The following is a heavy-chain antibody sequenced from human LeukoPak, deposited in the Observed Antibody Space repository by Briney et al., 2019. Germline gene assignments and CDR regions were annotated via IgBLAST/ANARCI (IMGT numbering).Heavy chain of an antibody. CDR3: AKDRPNFHENSGHYYRRDGDS. Sequence: GGSLTLSCQASGFTFYMYAMSWVRQAPGKGLEWVTSMCGTAGCTFYPDSVKGRFTISRDNSKNVLYLRMNSLTAEDTATYYCAKDRPNFHENSGHYYRRDGDSWGQGTLVTVSS. V-gene: IGHV3-23*01. D-gene: IGHD3-22*01. J-gene: IGHJ5*01. CDR1: GFTFYMYA. CDR2: MCGTAGCT.